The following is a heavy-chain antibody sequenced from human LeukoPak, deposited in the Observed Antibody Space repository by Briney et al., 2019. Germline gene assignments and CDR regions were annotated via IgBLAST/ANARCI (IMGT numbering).Heavy chain of an antibody. J-gene: IGHJ6*02. CDR2: IYYSGST. D-gene: IGHD6-13*01. CDR3: ARDNGAAAGTSYYYGMDV. Sequence: SETLSLTCTVSGGSIRSSSYYWAYIRQPPGKGLEWIATIYYSGSTNYNPSLKSRVTISVDTSKNQFSLKLSSVTAADTAVYYCARDNGAAAGTSYYYGMDVWGQGTTVTVSS. CDR1: GGSIRSSSYY. V-gene: IGHV4-39*07.